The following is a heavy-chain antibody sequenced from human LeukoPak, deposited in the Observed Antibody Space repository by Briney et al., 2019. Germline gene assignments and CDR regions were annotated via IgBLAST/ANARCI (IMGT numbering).Heavy chain of an antibody. CDR2: IYTSGST. J-gene: IGHJ4*02. Sequence: SETLSLTCTVSGGSISSSSYYWSWIRQPAGKGLEWIGRIYTSGSTNYNPSLKSRVTISVDTSKNQFSLKLSSVTAAGTAVYYCASELAGIFDYWGQGTLVTVSS. D-gene: IGHD3-10*01. V-gene: IGHV4-61*02. CDR1: GGSISSSSYY. CDR3: ASELAGIFDY.